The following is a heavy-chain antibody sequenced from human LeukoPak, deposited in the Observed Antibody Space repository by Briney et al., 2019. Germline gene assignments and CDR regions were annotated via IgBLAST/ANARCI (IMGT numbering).Heavy chain of an antibody. CDR2: MTYDGSKR. CDR1: GFTFSSYG. D-gene: IGHD3-3*01. Sequence: PGGSLRLSCVVSGFTFSSYGMHWARQAPGKGLEWVAFMTYDGSKRPYADSVKGRFTISRDNSKNTLYLQMDGLRPEDTAVCYCAKNRRIFGRTLQRHYMDVWGKGTTVAVSS. J-gene: IGHJ6*03. CDR3: AKNRRIFGRTLQRHYMDV. V-gene: IGHV3-30*02.